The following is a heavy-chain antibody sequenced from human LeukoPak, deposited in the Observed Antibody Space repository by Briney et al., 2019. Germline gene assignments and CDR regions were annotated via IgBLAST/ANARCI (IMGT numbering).Heavy chain of an antibody. J-gene: IGHJ5*02. Sequence: GGSLRLSCEASGFPFNTFWMIWVRQPPGKGLEWVAKIQQDGSGEEYVDSVKGRFTISRDNAKNSLYLQMNSLRVEDTGVYYCARENWYRFDPWGQGTLVTVSS. CDR1: GFPFNTFW. CDR2: IQQDGSGE. D-gene: IGHD1-1*01. CDR3: ARENWYRFDP. V-gene: IGHV3-7*01.